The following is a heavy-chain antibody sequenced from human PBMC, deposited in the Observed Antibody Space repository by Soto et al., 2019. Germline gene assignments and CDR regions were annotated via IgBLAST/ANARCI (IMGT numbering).Heavy chain of an antibody. Sequence: ASVKVSGKASGYTFTRYGISWVRQAPGQGLEWMGWISGYNGDTNYAQKFQGRVSMTLDTSTGTAYMELRSLTSDDTAISYCAKNGQPPYYYYGLDVWGQGTKVTVSS. V-gene: IGHV1-18*01. CDR1: GYTFTRYG. D-gene: IGHD2-8*01. J-gene: IGHJ6*02. CDR2: ISGYNGDT. CDR3: AKNGQPPYYYYGLDV.